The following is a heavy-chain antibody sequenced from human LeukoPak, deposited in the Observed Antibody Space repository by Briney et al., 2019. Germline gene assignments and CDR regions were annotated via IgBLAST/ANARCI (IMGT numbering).Heavy chain of an antibody. Sequence: GGSLRLSCAASGFTFRNHAMHWVRQAPGKGLEYVSAINSNGDTTYYGDSVKGRFTISRNNSKSTLFLQMGSLRPADTAVYYCAIEERGLAIYYCGQGALVTVSS. J-gene: IGHJ4*02. D-gene: IGHD3/OR15-3a*01. CDR2: INSNGDTT. CDR3: AIEERGLAIYY. CDR1: GFTFRNHA. V-gene: IGHV3-64*02.